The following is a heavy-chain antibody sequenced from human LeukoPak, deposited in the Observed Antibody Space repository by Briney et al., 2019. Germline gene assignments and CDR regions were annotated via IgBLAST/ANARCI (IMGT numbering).Heavy chain of an antibody. D-gene: IGHD6-13*01. CDR1: GFTFSTYG. V-gene: IGHV3-30*18. Sequence: GTSPRLSCAASGFTFSTYGMHWVRQAPGKGLEWVAVISEDGTKKNYAESVKGRFTISRDNSNNTLYLQMNSLRAEDTAVYYCAKDRETTSSGTFGNWGQGTLVTVSS. J-gene: IGHJ4*02. CDR2: ISEDGTKK. CDR3: AKDRETTSSGTFGN.